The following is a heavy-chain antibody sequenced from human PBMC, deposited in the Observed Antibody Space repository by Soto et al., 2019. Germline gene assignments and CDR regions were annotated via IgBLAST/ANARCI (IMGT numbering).Heavy chain of an antibody. D-gene: IGHD3-3*01. V-gene: IGHV1-69*06. J-gene: IGHJ4*02. CDR1: GGTSTRYV. CDR2: IVPMFGTS. Sequence: QERLVQSGAEVRKPGSSVKVSCKVTGGTSTRYVINWVRQAPGQGLEWMGGIVPMFGTSKYAQKFQGRVTITADTSTNIAYMELRSLRSEDTVVYYCNRGAEYDFWSGYLWGQGTLVSVSS. CDR3: NRGAEYDFWSGYL.